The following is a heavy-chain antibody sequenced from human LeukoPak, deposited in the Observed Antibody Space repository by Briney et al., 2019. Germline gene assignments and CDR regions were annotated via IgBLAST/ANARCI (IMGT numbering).Heavy chain of an antibody. D-gene: IGHD5-18*01. CDR2: IHYSGST. Sequence: PSETLSLTCTVSGGSISSYYWGWIRQPPGKGLEWIGYIHYSGSTTHNPSLKSRVTISVDTPKNQFSLKLSSVTAADTAVYYCARDKQPGDYWGQGTLVTVSS. CDR1: GGSISSYY. J-gene: IGHJ4*02. CDR3: ARDKQPGDY. V-gene: IGHV4-59*01.